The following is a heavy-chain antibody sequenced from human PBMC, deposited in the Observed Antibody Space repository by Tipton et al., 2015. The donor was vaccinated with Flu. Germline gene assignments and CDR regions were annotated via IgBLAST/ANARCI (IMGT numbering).Heavy chain of an antibody. CDR2: IYYSGIT. D-gene: IGHD3-22*01. V-gene: IGHV4-61*08. Sequence: TLSLTCTVSGGSISSGGYYWSWIRQPPGKGLEWIGYIYYSGITNYNPSLKSRVTISVDTSKNQFSLRLSSVTAADTAVYYCARVGGDYRDTSGFIPWFDLWGQGTLVTVSS. CDR3: ARVGGDYRDTSGFIPWFDL. CDR1: GGSISSGGYY. J-gene: IGHJ5*02.